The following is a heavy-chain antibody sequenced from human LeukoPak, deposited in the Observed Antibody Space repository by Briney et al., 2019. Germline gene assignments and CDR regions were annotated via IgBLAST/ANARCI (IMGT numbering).Heavy chain of an antibody. Sequence: GGSLRLSCATSGFTFNNNAMSWVRQAPGKGLEWVSAINGGGDATEYADSVKGRFTISRDNSRNTLYLQMNSLRAEDTAVYYCATCPAPYSCFGLQLGYWGQGTLVTVSS. V-gene: IGHV3-23*01. CDR1: GFTFNNNA. CDR2: INGGGDAT. J-gene: IGHJ4*02. CDR3: ATCPAPYSCFGLQLGY. D-gene: IGHD2-2*01.